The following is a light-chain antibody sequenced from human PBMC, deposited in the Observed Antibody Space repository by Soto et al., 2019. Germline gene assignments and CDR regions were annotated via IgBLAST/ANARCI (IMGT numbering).Light chain of an antibody. J-gene: IGLJ1*01. CDR2: EVS. Sequence: QSALTQPASVSGSPGQSITISCTGTSSDVGGYNYVSWYQQHPGKAPKLMIYEVSNRPSGVSNRFSGSKSGNTASLTISGPQAEDEADYYCSPYTSSSTYVFGTGTKVTVL. CDR1: SSDVGGYNY. CDR3: SPYTSSSTYV. V-gene: IGLV2-14*01.